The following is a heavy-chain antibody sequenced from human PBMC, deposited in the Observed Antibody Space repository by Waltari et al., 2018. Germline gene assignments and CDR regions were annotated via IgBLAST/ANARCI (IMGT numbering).Heavy chain of an antibody. CDR1: KITVRNNY. CDR2: IYSGGST. CDR3: ASRIMVGFDY. J-gene: IGHJ4*02. Sequence: EVQLVESGGGLVQPGGSLRLSCAASKITVRNNYMSWVRQAPGKGVQWVATIYSGGSTNYADSLKGRFAISRDNSKNTLYLQMNSLRAEDTAVYYCASRIMVGFDYWGQGTLVTVSS. D-gene: IGHD3-10*01. V-gene: IGHV3-66*01.